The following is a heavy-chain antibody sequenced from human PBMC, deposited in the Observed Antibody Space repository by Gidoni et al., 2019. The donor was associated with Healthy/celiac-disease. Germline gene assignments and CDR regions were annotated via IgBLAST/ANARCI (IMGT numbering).Heavy chain of an antibody. CDR1: GFTFDDYA. CDR2: ISWNSGSI. J-gene: IGHJ4*02. Sequence: EVQLVESGGGLVQPGRSLRLSCAASGFTFDDYALHWVRQAPGKGLEWVSGISWNSGSIGYADSVKGRFTNSRYNAKNSLYLQMNSLRAEDTALYYCAKDYGTGYCSGGSCYALDYWGQGTLVTVSS. CDR3: AKDYGTGYCSGGSCYALDY. V-gene: IGHV3-9*01. D-gene: IGHD2-15*01.